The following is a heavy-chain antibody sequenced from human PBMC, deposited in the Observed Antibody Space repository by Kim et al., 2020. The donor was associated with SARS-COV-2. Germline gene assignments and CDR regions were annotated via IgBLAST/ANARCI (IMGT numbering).Heavy chain of an antibody. Sequence: SETLSLTCTVSGGSISSGGYYWSWIRQHPGKGLEWIGYIYYSGSTYYNPSLKSRVTISVDTSKNQFSLKLSSVTAADTAVYYCARVARITIFGVVNSVFVIGGQGTMVTSAS. V-gene: IGHV4-31*03. J-gene: IGHJ3*02. CDR3: ARVARITIFGVVNSVFVI. CDR2: IYYSGST. CDR1: GGSISSGGYY. D-gene: IGHD3-3*01.